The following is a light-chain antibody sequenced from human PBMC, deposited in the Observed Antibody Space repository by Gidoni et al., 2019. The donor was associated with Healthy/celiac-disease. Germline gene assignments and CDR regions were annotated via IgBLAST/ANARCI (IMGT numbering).Light chain of an antibody. CDR3: QTWGTGIWV. V-gene: IGLV4-69*01. J-gene: IGLJ3*02. CDR1: SGHSSYA. Sequence: QLVLTQSPSAYASLGASVKLTCTLSSGHSSYAIAWHQQQPEKGPRYLMKLNSDGSHSKGHGIPDRFSGSSSGAERYLTISSLQSEDEADYYCQTWGTGIWVFGGGTKLTVL. CDR2: LNSDGSH.